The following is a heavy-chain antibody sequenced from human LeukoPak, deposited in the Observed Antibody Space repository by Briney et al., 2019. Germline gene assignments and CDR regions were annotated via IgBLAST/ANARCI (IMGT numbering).Heavy chain of an antibody. J-gene: IGHJ4*02. CDR1: GFALSNFD. D-gene: IGHD6-19*01. CDR3: AKVFGGWSDY. Sequence: GGSLRLSCAASGFALSNFDMSWVRQAPGKGLEWVSAISGSGGSTYYADSVKGRFTISRDNSKNTLYLQMNSLRAEDTAVYYCAKVFGGWSDYWGQGTLVTVSS. CDR2: ISGSGGST. V-gene: IGHV3-23*01.